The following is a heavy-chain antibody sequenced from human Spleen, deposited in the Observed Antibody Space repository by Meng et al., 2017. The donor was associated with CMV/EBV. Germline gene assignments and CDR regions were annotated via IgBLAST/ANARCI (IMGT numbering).Heavy chain of an antibody. CDR2: IYYSGST. CDR3: ATWTIVVVPAAKWDDY. D-gene: IGHD2-2*01. CDR1: GGSISSYY. Sequence: GSLRLSCTVSGGSISSYYWGWIRQPPGKGLEWIGSIYYSGSTYYNPSLKSRVTISVDTSKNQFSLKLSSVTAADTAVYYCATWTIVVVPAAKWDDYWGQGTLVTVSS. J-gene: IGHJ4*02. V-gene: IGHV4-39*07.